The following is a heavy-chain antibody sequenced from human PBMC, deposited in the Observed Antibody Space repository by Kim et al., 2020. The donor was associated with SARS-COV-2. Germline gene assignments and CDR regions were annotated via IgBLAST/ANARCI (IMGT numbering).Heavy chain of an antibody. Sequence: GGSLRLSCSASGFTFSSYAMHWVRQAPGKRLEYVSAISSNGGSTYYADSVKGSFTISRDNSKNTLYLQMGSLRAEDTAVYYCVKVIAVAGSRGYFDFWGQGTLVTVSS. CDR2: ISSNGGST. CDR1: GFTFSSYA. CDR3: VKVIAVAGSRGYFDF. D-gene: IGHD6-19*01. V-gene: IGHV3-64D*09. J-gene: IGHJ4*02.